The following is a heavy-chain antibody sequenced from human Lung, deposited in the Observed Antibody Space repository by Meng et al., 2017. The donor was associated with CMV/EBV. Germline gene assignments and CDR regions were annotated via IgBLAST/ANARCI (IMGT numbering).Heavy chain of an antibody. D-gene: IGHD3-10*01. CDR2: IVPSFRAA. Sequence: SXVXVSRXASVDTFRSHVISWVRLAPGQGLEWMGGIVPSFRAAKYEQKFQGRLTITADHSTNTAYMELSSLRSDDTAVYFCATARPSSQGSGEFSWPYYYYHNGMDVWGQGTTVXVSS. CDR3: ATARPSSQGSGEFSWPYYYYHNGMDV. J-gene: IGHJ6*02. V-gene: IGHV1-69*13. CDR1: VDTFRSHV.